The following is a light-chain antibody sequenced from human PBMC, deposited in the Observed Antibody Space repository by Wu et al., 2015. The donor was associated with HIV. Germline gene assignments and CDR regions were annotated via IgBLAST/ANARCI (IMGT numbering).Light chain of an antibody. V-gene: IGKV1-39*01. Sequence: DIQMTQSPPSLSASVGDRVTITCRASQSIDNYLNWYQHKPGKAPKLLIYAASTLQGGVPSRLSGSGSETDFTLTISCLQSEDFATYYCQQYYSYPPTFGGGTKVEIK. CDR2: AAS. CDR1: QSIDNY. J-gene: IGKJ4*01. CDR3: QQYYSYPPT.